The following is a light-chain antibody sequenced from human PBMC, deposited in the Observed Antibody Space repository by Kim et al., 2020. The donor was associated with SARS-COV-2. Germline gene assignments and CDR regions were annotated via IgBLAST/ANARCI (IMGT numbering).Light chain of an antibody. Sequence: VALGKKVRITGKGDSLRSYYTTWYQQKPGQAPIVVVYGKNNRPSGIPDRFSGSSSGNTASLTITGTQAGDEADYYCNSRDNNDYVLFGGGTRLTVL. J-gene: IGLJ2*01. CDR3: NSRDNNDYVL. CDR2: GKN. CDR1: SLRSYY. V-gene: IGLV3-19*01.